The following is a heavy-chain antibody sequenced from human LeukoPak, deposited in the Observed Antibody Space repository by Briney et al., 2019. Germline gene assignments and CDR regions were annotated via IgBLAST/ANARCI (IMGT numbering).Heavy chain of an antibody. D-gene: IGHD3-10*01. Sequence: GASVKVSCKASGYTFTSYGISWVRQAPGQGLEWMGWISAYNGNTNYAQKLQGRVTMTTGTSTSTAYMELRSLRSDDTAVYYCAREGYYGSGSYYYYYGMDVWGQGTTVTVSS. J-gene: IGHJ6*02. CDR2: ISAYNGNT. CDR1: GYTFTSYG. V-gene: IGHV1-18*01. CDR3: AREGYYGSGSYYYYYGMDV.